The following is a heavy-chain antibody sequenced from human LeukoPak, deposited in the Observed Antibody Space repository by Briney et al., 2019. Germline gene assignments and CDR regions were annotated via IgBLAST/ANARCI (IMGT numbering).Heavy chain of an antibody. J-gene: IGHJ5*02. V-gene: IGHV4-39*01. Sequence: SETLSLTCAVSGGSVSSSNDYWGWIRQPPGKGLEWIGSMYYSGNTYYNPSLKSRVTISVDTSKNQFPLKLSSVTAADTAIYYCARRLTMIVVVTGWFDPWGQGTLVTVSS. CDR2: MYYSGNT. D-gene: IGHD3-22*01. CDR3: ARRLTMIVVVTGWFDP. CDR1: GGSVSSSNDY.